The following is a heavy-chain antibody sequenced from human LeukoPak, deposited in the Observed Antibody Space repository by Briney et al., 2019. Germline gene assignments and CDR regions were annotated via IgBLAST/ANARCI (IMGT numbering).Heavy chain of an antibody. CDR3: ARESCSGGSCSRMGYYYYGMDV. CDR1: GFTFSSYA. CDR2: ISYDGSNK. D-gene: IGHD2-15*01. J-gene: IGHJ6*02. V-gene: IGHV3-30-3*01. Sequence: GGSLRLSCAASGFTFSSYAMHWVRQAPGKGLEWVAVISYDGSNKYYADSVKGRFTISRDNSKNTLYLQMNSLRSEDTAVYYCARESCSGGSCSRMGYYYYGMDVWGQGTTVTVSS.